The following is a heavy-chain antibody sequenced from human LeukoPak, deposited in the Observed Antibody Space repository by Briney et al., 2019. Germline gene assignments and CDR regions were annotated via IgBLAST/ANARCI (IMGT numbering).Heavy chain of an antibody. CDR2: IYTSGST. CDR3: ARDSTVESEFDP. Sequence: SETLSLTCTVSGGSISSYYWSWIRQPAGKGLEWIGRIYTSGSTNYNPTLKSRVTMSVDTSKNQFSLKLSSVTAADTAVYYCARDSTVESEFDPWGQGTLVTVSS. CDR1: GGSISSYY. D-gene: IGHD4-23*01. J-gene: IGHJ5*02. V-gene: IGHV4-4*07.